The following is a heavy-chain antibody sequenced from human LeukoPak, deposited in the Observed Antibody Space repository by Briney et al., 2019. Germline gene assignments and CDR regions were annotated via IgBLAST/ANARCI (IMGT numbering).Heavy chain of an antibody. J-gene: IGHJ4*02. D-gene: IGHD3-10*01. CDR3: ASAGITMVRGVIAYYFDY. CDR2: IWYDGSNK. Sequence: GGSLRLSCAASGFTFSIYGMYWGREAPGEGVGWVAVIWYDGSNKYYADSVKGRFTISRDNSKNTLYPQMNSLRAEDTAVYYCASAGITMVRGVIAYYFDYWGQGTLLTVPS. CDR1: GFTFSIYG. V-gene: IGHV3-33*01.